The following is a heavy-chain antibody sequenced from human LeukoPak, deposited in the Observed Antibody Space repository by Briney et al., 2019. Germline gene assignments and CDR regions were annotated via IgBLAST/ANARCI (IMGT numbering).Heavy chain of an antibody. CDR2: INSDSGAT. Sequence: ASVTVSCKASGYTFSGYYMFWVRQAPGQGLEWMGWINSDSGATNYAQKFQGRVTMTRDTSISTAHMELSSLRSDDTGVYYCAAATTGTTFFDYWGQGTLVTVSP. D-gene: IGHD1-1*01. CDR1: GYTFSGYY. V-gene: IGHV1-2*02. J-gene: IGHJ4*02. CDR3: AAATTGTTFFDY.